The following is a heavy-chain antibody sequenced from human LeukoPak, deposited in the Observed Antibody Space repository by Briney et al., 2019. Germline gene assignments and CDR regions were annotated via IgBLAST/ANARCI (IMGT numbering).Heavy chain of an antibody. V-gene: IGHV3-23*01. J-gene: IGHJ3*02. Sequence: PGGSLRLSCAASGFTFSSYAMSWVRQAPGKGLEWVSGIVGSGDGTYYADSVKGRFTISRDNSKNTLYMQVNSLRGDDTAVYYCAKGNSGSNAGGAFDIWGQGTMVTVSS. CDR1: GFTFSSYA. D-gene: IGHD1-26*01. CDR2: IVGSGDGT. CDR3: AKGNSGSNAGGAFDI.